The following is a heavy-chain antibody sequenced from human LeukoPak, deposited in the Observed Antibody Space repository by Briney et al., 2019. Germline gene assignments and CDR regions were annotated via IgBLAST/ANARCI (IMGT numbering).Heavy chain of an antibody. CDR1: GYTFTSYG. V-gene: IGHV1-18*01. J-gene: IGHJ4*02. D-gene: IGHD6-19*01. CDR3: ARDNPSIAVAGTGGFDY. CDR2: ISAYNGNT. Sequence: ASVKVSCKASGYTFTSYGISWVRQAPGQGLEWMGWISAYNGNTNYAQKLQGRVTMTTDTSTSTAYMELRSLRSDDTAVYYRARDNPSIAVAGTGGFDYWGQGTLVTVSS.